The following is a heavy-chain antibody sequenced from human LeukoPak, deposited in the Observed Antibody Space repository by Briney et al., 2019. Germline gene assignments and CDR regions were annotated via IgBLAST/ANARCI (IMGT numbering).Heavy chain of an antibody. CDR3: ARGGHYYDSSGYYAFDY. CDR2: MNPNSGNT. D-gene: IGHD3-22*01. V-gene: IGHV1-8*01. Sequence: ASVKVSRKASGYTFTSYDINWVRQATGQGLEWMGWMNPNSGNTGYAQKFQGRVTMTRNTSISTAYMELSSLRSEDTAVYYCARGGHYYDSSGYYAFDYWGQGTLVTVSS. CDR1: GYTFTSYD. J-gene: IGHJ4*02.